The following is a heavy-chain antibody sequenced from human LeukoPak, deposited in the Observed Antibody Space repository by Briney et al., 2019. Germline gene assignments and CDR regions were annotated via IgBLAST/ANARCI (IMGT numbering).Heavy chain of an antibody. D-gene: IGHD5-24*01. CDR1: RYTFTSYY. CDR3: ARDRRDGYKSLGFDY. CDR2: INPSGGST. V-gene: IGHV1-46*01. J-gene: IGHJ4*02. Sequence: ASVKVSCKASRYTFTSYYMHWVRQAPGQGLEWMGIINPSGGSTSYAQKFQGRVTMTRDTSTSTAYMELSSLRFEDTAVYYCARDRRDGYKSLGFDYWGQGSLVTVSS.